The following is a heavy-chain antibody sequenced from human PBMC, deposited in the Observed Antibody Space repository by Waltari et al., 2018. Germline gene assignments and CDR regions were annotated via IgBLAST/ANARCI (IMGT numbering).Heavy chain of an antibody. V-gene: IGHV4-34*01. Sequence: QVQLQQWGAGLLKPSETLSLTCAVYGGSFSGYYWSWIRQPPGKGLEWIGEINHSGSTNYNPSLKSRVTISVDTSKNQFSLKLSSVTAADTAVYYCARDPKFAWEKDVWGQGTTVTVSS. CDR1: GGSFSGYY. CDR2: INHSGST. D-gene: IGHD1-26*01. J-gene: IGHJ6*02. CDR3: ARDPKFAWEKDV.